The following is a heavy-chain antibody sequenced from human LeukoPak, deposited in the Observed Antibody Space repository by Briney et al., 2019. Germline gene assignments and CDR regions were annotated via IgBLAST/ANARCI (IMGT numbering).Heavy chain of an antibody. J-gene: IGHJ4*02. CDR3: AIDPNWGTHS. D-gene: IGHD7-27*01. CDR1: GFTFSSYA. CDR2: ISGSDGST. Sequence: GGSLRLSCAASGFTFSSYAMSWVRQAPGKGLEWVSGISGSDGSTNYADSVKGRFTISRDNSKNTLYLQMTSLRAEDTAVYYCAIDPNWGTHSWGQGVLVTVSS. V-gene: IGHV3-23*01.